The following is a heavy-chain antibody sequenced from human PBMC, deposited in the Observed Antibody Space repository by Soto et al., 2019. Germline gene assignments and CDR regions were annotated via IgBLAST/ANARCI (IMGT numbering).Heavy chain of an antibody. J-gene: IGHJ4*02. V-gene: IGHV1-46*01. D-gene: IGHD3-9*01. CDR2: INPSGDAA. CDR1: GYTLTNYY. CDR3: ARGGYNILTFAF. Sequence: ASVKVSCKASGYTLTNYYLHWVRQAPGQGLEWVGMINPSGDAATLAEKFQGRVTLTRDTSTSTEYMELRRLRYEDTATYYCARGGYNILTFAFWGQGAVVTGSS.